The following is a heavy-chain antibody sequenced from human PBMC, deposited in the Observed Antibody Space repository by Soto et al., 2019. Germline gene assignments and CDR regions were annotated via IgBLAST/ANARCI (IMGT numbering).Heavy chain of an antibody. J-gene: IGHJ4*02. Sequence: QVQLVESGGGLVKPGGSLRLSCAASGFTFSDYFMTWIRQAPGTGLEWVSYISGTTSTINYADSVKGRFTISRDNAKNSLYLQMNSLRAEDTAVYFCARGSSGWYEVDYWGQGTLVTVSS. CDR1: GFTFSDYF. V-gene: IGHV3-11*01. CDR3: ARGSSGWYEVDY. D-gene: IGHD6-19*01. CDR2: ISGTTSTI.